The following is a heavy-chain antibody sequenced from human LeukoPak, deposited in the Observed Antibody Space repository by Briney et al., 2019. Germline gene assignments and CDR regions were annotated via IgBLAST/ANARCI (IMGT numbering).Heavy chain of an antibody. CDR2: INAGNGNT. V-gene: IGHV1-3*01. D-gene: IGHD4-17*01. CDR1: GYTFTSYA. J-gene: IGHJ4*02. CDR3: ARGSTSPTVTTPLSD. Sequence: ASVKVSCKASGYTFTSYAMHWVRQAPGQRLEWMGWINAGNGNTKYSQKFQGRVTITRDTSASTAYMGLRSLRSDDTAVYYCARGSTSPTVTTPLSDWGQGTLVTVSS.